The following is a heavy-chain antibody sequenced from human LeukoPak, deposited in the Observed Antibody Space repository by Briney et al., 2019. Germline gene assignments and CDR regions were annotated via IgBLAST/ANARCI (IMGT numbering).Heavy chain of an antibody. J-gene: IGHJ4*02. Sequence: ASLKASCKASGYTFINYYMHWVRQAPGQRLEWMGIINPSGVTTSYAQNLQGRVTMTRDTSTSTVYMELSSLRSEDTAVYYCAREIGPRQLHLWGSAFDYWGQGTLVTVSS. CDR3: AREIGPRQLHLWGSAFDY. CDR2: INPSGVTT. D-gene: IGHD5-18*01. CDR1: GYTFINYY. V-gene: IGHV1-46*01.